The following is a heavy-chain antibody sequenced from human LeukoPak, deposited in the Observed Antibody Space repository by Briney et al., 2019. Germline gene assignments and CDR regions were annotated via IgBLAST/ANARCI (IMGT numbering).Heavy chain of an antibody. V-gene: IGHV3-53*01. D-gene: IGHD2-21*01. CDR1: GFTLSSNY. Sequence: GGSLRLSCAASGFTLSSNYMSWVRQAPGKGLEWVSVIYSGGSTYYTDSVTGRFTISRDNSKTTLYLQLTTLRAEDTAVYYCARGLLWSYYFDYWGQGTLVTVSS. J-gene: IGHJ4*02. CDR2: IYSGGST. CDR3: ARGLLWSYYFDY.